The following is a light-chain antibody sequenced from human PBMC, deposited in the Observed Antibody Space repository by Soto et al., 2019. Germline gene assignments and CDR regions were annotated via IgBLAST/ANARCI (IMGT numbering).Light chain of an antibody. CDR2: KAS. CDR1: QSISSW. V-gene: IGKV1-5*03. J-gene: IGKJ1*01. Sequence: DIQMTQSPSILSASVGDRFTITCRASQSISSWLAWYQQKPGKAPKLLIYKASSLESGVPSRFSGSGSGTEFTLTISSLQPDDFATYYCQQYNSYPWTFGQGTKVDIK. CDR3: QQYNSYPWT.